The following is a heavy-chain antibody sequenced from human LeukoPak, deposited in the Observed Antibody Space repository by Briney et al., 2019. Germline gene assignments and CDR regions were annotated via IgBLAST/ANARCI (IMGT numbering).Heavy chain of an antibody. Sequence: TSETLSLTCSVSGYSITSDDWWAWSRQSPEKGLEWIASIHHSGGTYYNPSFKSRATISVDTSKNQFSLKLSSVTAADTAVYYCARQRFTIFGVVIIRAPGAFDIWGQGTMVTVSS. CDR3: ARQRFTIFGVVIIRAPGAFDI. CDR2: IHHSGGT. D-gene: IGHD3-3*01. V-gene: IGHV4-38-2*02. CDR1: GYSITSDDW. J-gene: IGHJ3*02.